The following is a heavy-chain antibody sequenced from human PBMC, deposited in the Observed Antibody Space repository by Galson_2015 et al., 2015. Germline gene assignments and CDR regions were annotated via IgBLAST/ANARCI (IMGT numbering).Heavy chain of an antibody. Sequence: SVKVSCKASGYTFTSYGISWVRQAPGQGLEWMGWISAYNGNTNYAQKLQGRVTMTTDTSTSTAYMELRSLRSDDTAVYYCAIYYYDSSGYYYKLNYYGMDVWGQGTTVTVSS. D-gene: IGHD3-22*01. CDR3: AIYYYDSSGYYYKLNYYGMDV. V-gene: IGHV1-18*04. CDR1: GYTFTSYG. CDR2: ISAYNGNT. J-gene: IGHJ6*02.